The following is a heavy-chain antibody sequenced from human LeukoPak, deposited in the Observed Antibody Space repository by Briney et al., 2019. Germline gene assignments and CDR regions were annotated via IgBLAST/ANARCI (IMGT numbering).Heavy chain of an antibody. D-gene: IGHD6-13*01. Sequence: SETLSLTCTVSGGSISSYYWSWLRQPPGKGLEWIGYIYYSGSTNYNPSLKSRVTISVDKSKNQFSLKVSSVTAADTAVYYCARDLMGIAYRGAFYYWGQGTLVTVSS. V-gene: IGHV4-59*12. CDR2: IYYSGST. CDR1: GGSISSYY. CDR3: ARDLMGIAYRGAFYY. J-gene: IGHJ4*02.